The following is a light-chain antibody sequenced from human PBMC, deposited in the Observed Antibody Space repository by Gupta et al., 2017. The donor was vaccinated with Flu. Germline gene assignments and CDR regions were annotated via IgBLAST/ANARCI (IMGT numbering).Light chain of an antibody. CDR1: QSLVYTDGNTV. Sequence: VAVGQPASISNRSSQSLVYTDGNTVLHWFQQRPGQSPRRLIYLVSHRDSGVPDRFSGSGSGTDFTLKISRVEAEDVGIYFCKQGAHWPWAFGQGTKVEIK. J-gene: IGKJ1*01. CDR2: LVS. CDR3: KQGAHWPWA. V-gene: IGKV2-30*01.